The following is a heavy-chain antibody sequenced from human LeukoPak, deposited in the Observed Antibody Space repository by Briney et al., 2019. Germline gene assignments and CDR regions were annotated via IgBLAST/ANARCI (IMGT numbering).Heavy chain of an antibody. Sequence: SETLSLTCAVYGGSFSGYYWSWIRQPPGKGLEWIGEINHSGSTNYNPSLKSRVTISVDTSKNQFSLKLSSVTAADTAVYHCAADSGSYDNGVYWGQGTLVTVSS. CDR1: GGSFSGYY. D-gene: IGHD1-26*01. CDR3: AADSGSYDNGVY. V-gene: IGHV4-34*01. CDR2: INHSGST. J-gene: IGHJ4*02.